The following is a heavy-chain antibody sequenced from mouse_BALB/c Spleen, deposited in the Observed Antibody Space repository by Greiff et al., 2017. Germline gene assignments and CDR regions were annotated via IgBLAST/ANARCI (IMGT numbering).Heavy chain of an antibody. CDR3: ALYYDYDGFAY. J-gene: IGHJ3*01. Sequence: VHVKQSGAELVKLGASVKLSCTASGFNIKDTYMHWVKQRPEQGLEWIGRIDPADGNTKYDPKFQGKATITADTSSNTAYLQLSSLTSEDTAVYYCALYYDYDGFAYWGQGTLVTVSA. V-gene: IGHV14-3*02. D-gene: IGHD2-4*01. CDR1: GFNIKDTY. CDR2: IDPADGNT.